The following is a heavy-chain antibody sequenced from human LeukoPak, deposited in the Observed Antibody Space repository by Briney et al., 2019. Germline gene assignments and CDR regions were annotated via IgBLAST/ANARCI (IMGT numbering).Heavy chain of an antibody. CDR2: ISYDGSNK. CDR1: GFTFSSYA. J-gene: IGHJ4*02. Sequence: PGGSLRLSCAASGFTFSSYATHWVRQAPGKGLEWVAVISYDGSNKYYADSVKGRFTISRDNSKNTLYLQMNSLRAEDTAVYYCARAPDSSGYYFDYWGQGTLVTVSS. CDR3: ARAPDSSGYYFDY. V-gene: IGHV3-30*04. D-gene: IGHD3-22*01.